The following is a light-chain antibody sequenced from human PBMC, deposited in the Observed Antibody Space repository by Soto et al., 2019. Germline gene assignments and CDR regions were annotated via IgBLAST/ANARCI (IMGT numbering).Light chain of an antibody. CDR1: QSISSY. CDR2: AAS. Sequence: DIQMTQSPSSLSASVGDRVTITCRASQSISSYLNWYQQKPGKAPKLLIYAASSLQSGVPSRFSGSGSGTDFTLTISSLQPEDFATYYCQQNYRTPWTFGQGTKVDNK. J-gene: IGKJ1*01. V-gene: IGKV1-39*01. CDR3: QQNYRTPWT.